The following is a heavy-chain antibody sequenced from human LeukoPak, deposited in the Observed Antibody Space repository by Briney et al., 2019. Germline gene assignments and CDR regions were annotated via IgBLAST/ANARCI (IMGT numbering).Heavy chain of an antibody. Sequence: SGTLSLTCAVSGGSISSSNWWSWVRQPPGKGLEWIGEIYHSGSTNYNPSLKSRVTISVDKSKNQFSLKLSSVTAADTAVYYCARVGPSSGWPYYFDYWGQGTLVTVSS. CDR1: GGSISSSNW. CDR3: ARVGPSSGWPYYFDY. V-gene: IGHV4-4*02. CDR2: IYHSGST. J-gene: IGHJ4*02. D-gene: IGHD6-19*01.